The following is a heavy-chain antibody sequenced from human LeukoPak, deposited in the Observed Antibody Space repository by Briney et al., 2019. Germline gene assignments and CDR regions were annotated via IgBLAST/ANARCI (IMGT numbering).Heavy chain of an antibody. CDR1: GESFSDYY. D-gene: IGHD6-13*01. CDR3: ARIRGGISPIDY. CDR2: INHSGST. Sequence: SETLSLTCAVYGESFSDYYWSWIRQPPGKGLEWIGEINHSGSTNYNPSLKSRVTISVDTSENQISLKLSSVTAADTAVYYCARIRGGISPIDYWGQGTLVTVSS. V-gene: IGHV4-34*01. J-gene: IGHJ4*02.